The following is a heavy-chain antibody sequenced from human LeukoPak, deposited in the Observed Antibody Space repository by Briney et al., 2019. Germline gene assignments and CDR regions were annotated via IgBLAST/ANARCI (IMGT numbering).Heavy chain of an antibody. D-gene: IGHD3-3*01. CDR2: IYYSEST. CDR3: ARDGVSNDFPYNWFDP. V-gene: IGHV4-59*01. CDR1: GGSISSYY. J-gene: IGHJ5*02. Sequence: SETLSLTCTVSGGSISSYYWSWIRQPPGKGLEWIGYIYYSESTNYNPSLKSRVTISVDTSKNQFSLKLSSVTAADTAVYYCARDGVSNDFPYNWFDPWGQGTLVTVSS.